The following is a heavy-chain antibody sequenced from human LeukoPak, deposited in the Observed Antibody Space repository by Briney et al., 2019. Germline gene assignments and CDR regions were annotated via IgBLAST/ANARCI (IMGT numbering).Heavy chain of an antibody. CDR3: ARVDSSYGYAGGNYFDY. CDR1: GFTFSTYG. D-gene: IGHD5-18*01. V-gene: IGHV4-38-2*01. CDR2: IYHSGST. Sequence: AGGTLRLSCVASGFTFSTYGMSWVRQAPGKGLEWIGSIYHSGSTYYNPSLKSRVTISVDTSKNQFSLKLSSVTAADTAVYYCARVDSSYGYAGGNYFDYWGQGTLVTVSS. J-gene: IGHJ4*02.